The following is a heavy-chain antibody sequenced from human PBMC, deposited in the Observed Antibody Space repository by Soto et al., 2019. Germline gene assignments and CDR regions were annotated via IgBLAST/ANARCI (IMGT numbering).Heavy chain of an antibody. CDR2: ISAHNGNT. CDR1: GYDFTTYG. Sequence: QVHLVQSGAEVKNPGASVKVSCKGSGYDFTTYGITWVRQAPGQGLEWMAWISAHNGNTNYAPNLQGRVTVTRDTSTSTAYRDLRSLRSDDTAVYYCARGRNGDYWGQGALVTVSS. V-gene: IGHV1-18*01. CDR3: ARGRNGDY. J-gene: IGHJ4*02. D-gene: IGHD1-1*01.